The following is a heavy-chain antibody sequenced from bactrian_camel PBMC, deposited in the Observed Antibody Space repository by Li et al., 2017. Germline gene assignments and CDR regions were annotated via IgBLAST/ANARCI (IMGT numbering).Heavy chain of an antibody. CDR1: EYTFRRDY. V-gene: IGHV3S40*01. Sequence: DVQLVESGGGSVQAGGSLRLSCARSEYTFRRDYMAWFRQAPGKGREGVAAMLSHGVTTYADSVKGRFTISIDNAKNTLDLQLNSLKSEDTAMYYCVNQFMVWGQGTQVTVS. CDR2: MLSHGVTT. J-gene: IGHJ4*01. CDR3: VNQFMV. D-gene: IGHD7*01.